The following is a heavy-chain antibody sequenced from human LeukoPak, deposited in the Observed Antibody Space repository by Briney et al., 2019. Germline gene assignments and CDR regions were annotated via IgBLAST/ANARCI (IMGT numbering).Heavy chain of an antibody. CDR3: ARANSSSGFDY. V-gene: IGHV4-34*01. D-gene: IGHD6-6*01. CDR2: INHSGST. J-gene: IGHJ4*02. Sequence: PSETLSLTCAVYGGSFSGYYWSWIRQPPGKGLEWIGGINHSGSTNYNPSLKSRVTISVDTSKNQFSLKLSSVTAADTAVYYCARANSSSGFDYWGQGTLVTVSS. CDR1: GGSFSGYY.